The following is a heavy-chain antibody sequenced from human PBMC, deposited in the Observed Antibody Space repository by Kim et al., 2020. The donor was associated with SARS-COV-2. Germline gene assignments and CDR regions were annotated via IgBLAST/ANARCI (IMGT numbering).Heavy chain of an antibody. V-gene: IGHV3-48*02. D-gene: IGHD3-16*02. CDR2: ISSSSSTI. CDR1: GFTFSSYS. J-gene: IGHJ3*02. CDR3: ARDTPEYDYVWGSYRFAFDI. Sequence: GGSLRLSCAASGFTFSSYSMNWVRQAPGKGLEWVSYISSSSSTIYYADSVKGRFTISRDNAKNSLYLQMNSLRDEDTAVYYCARDTPEYDYVWGSYRFAFDIWGQGTMVTVSS.